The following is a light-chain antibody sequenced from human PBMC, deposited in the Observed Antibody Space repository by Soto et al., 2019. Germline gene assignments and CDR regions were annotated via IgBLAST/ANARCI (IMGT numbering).Light chain of an antibody. V-gene: IGKV3-20*01. J-gene: IGKJ4*01. CDR2: GAS. CDR1: QTVDDNY. Sequence: TVLTQSPRTLSLSPGERATLSCRASQTVDDNYVAWYQQKPGQSPRLLIYGASDRATGVPDRFRGGGSGTDFTLTISRLEPEDFAVYYCQQHGPSITCGGGTRVENK. CDR3: QQHGPSIT.